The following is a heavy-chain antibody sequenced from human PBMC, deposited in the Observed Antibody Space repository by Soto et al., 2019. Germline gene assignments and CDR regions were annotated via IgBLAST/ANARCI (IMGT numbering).Heavy chain of an antibody. D-gene: IGHD3-10*01. CDR2: ISYNGNT. J-gene: IGHJ6*02. V-gene: IGHV4-39*01. Sequence: SETLSLTCTVSGGSISSTKNYWGWIRQPPGKGLEWIGTISYNGNTYYNPSLNGRVIISADTSKNQFSLKLSSLTAADTAVYYCSRRYSFGSGKYGVDVWGQGXMVTVYS. CDR3: SRRYSFGSGKYGVDV. CDR1: GGSISSTKNY.